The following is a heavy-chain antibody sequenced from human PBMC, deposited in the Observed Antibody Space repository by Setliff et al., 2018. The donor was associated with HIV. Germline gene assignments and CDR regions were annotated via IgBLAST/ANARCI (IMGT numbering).Heavy chain of an antibody. CDR1: GFTFATYA. CDR2: ITGSDGRT. D-gene: IGHD6-13*01. Sequence: PGGSLRLSCAASGFTFATYAMSWVRQAPGKGLEWVSVITGSDGRTYYADSLKGRFTISRDNSKNTLYLQMNSLRAEDTAVYYCARGLGISAAVLDYWGQGTLVTVSS. J-gene: IGHJ4*02. V-gene: IGHV3-23*01. CDR3: ARGLGISAAVLDY.